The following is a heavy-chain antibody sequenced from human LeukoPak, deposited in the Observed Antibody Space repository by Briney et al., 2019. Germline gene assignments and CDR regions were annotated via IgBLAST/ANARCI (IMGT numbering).Heavy chain of an antibody. V-gene: IGHV3-7*01. D-gene: IGHD6-6*01. CDR2: IKPDGTEK. Sequence: GGSLRLSCAASGFVFSNYWMSWVRQAPGKGLEWVANIKPDGTEKYYVDSLKGRFTISRDNAKNSLYLQMNSLRVEDTAVYYCARGGNSSWDYWGQGTLVTVSS. J-gene: IGHJ4*02. CDR1: GFVFSNYW. CDR3: ARGGNSSWDY.